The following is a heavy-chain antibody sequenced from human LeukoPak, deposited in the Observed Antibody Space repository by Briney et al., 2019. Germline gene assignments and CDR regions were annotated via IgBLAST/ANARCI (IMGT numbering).Heavy chain of an antibody. CDR3: ARGLGYSYGSDY. Sequence: SETPSLTCAVYGGSFSGYYWSWIRQPPGKGLEWIGEINHSGSTNYNPSLKSRVTISVDTSKNQFSLKLSSVTAADTAVYYCARGLGYSYGSDYWGQGTLVTVSS. D-gene: IGHD5-18*01. CDR1: GGSFSGYY. J-gene: IGHJ4*02. CDR2: INHSGST. V-gene: IGHV4-34*01.